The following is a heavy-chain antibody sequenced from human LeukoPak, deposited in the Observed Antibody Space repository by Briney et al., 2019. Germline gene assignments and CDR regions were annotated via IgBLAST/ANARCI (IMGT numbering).Heavy chain of an antibody. D-gene: IGHD3-22*01. Sequence: PSETLSLTCTVSGGSISSYYWSWIRQPPGKGLEWIGYIYYSGSTNHNPSLKSRVTISVDTSKNQFSLKLSSVTAADTAVYYCARGSDYYDSSGYLQWWGQGTLVTVSS. V-gene: IGHV4-59*01. CDR2: IYYSGST. CDR3: ARGSDYYDSSGYLQW. CDR1: GGSISSYY. J-gene: IGHJ4*02.